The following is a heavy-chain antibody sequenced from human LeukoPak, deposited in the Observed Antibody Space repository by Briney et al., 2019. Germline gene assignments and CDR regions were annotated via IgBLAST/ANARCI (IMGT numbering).Heavy chain of an antibody. J-gene: IGHJ4*02. D-gene: IGHD3-10*01. CDR1: GGSISSYY. Sequence: SETLSLTCTDPGGSISSYYWSWIRQPPGKGLGWIGYIYTSGSTNYNPSLKSRVTISVDTSKNPCSLKLSSVTAADTAVYYCARLVPRFSPIVGEFDYWGQGTLVTVSS. V-gene: IGHV4-4*09. CDR3: ARLVPRFSPIVGEFDY. CDR2: IYTSGST.